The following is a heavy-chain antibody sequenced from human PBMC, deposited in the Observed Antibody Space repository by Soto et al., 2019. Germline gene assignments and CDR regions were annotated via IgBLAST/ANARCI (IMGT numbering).Heavy chain of an antibody. Sequence: PGESLKIPWKGSRHIVTSSCIAWVLQMPGKGLEWMGIIYPGDSDTRYSPSFQGQVTISADKSISTAYLQWSTLKVSDTAMYYCARVNKSSGYGFDYWGQGTRVTVSS. D-gene: IGHD3-22*01. CDR1: RHIVTSSC. CDR3: ARVNKSSGYGFDY. V-gene: IGHV5-51*01. CDR2: IYPGDSDT. J-gene: IGHJ4*02.